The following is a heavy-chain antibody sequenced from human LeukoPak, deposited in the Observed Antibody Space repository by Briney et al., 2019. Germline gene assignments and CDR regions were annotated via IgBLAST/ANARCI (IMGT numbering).Heavy chain of an antibody. D-gene: IGHD2-2*01. V-gene: IGHV1-18*01. CDR3: ARRFCSSVSCYDDDAFDV. Sequence: EASVKVSCKASGHTFVSYGISWVRQAPGQGLEWMGWISGYNGKINYAQNFQGRVTMTTDTSTSTAYLELRSLTSEDTAVYYCARRFCSSVSCYDDDAFDVWGQGTLVTVSS. J-gene: IGHJ3*01. CDR2: ISGYNGKI. CDR1: GHTFVSYG.